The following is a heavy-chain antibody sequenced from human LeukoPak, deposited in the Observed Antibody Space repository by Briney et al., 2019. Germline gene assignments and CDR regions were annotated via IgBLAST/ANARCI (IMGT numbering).Heavy chain of an antibody. D-gene: IGHD3-3*01. CDR3: ARDNDDFWSGYYEEYNWFDP. CDR2: IYTSGST. CDR1: GGSIGSGTYY. V-gene: IGHV4-61*02. J-gene: IGHJ5*02. Sequence: SETLSLTCTVSGGSIGSGTYYWNWIRQPAGKGLERIGRIYTSGSTNYNPSLKSRVTISVDTSKNQFSLKLSSVTAADTAVYYCARDNDDFWSGYYEEYNWFDPWGQGTLVTVSS.